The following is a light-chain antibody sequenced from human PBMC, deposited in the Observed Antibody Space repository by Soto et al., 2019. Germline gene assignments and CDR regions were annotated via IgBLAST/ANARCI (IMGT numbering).Light chain of an antibody. CDR2: EVN. CDR1: SSDVGSYYP. V-gene: IGLV2-23*02. Sequence: QSALIQPASMSGSPGQSITISCTGTSSDVGSYYPVSWFQQHPGKAPKLIIYEVNKRPSGVSDRFSGSKSGNTASLTISGLQAADEAEYYCCSYAGDTTFFVFGTGTKLTVL. J-gene: IGLJ1*01. CDR3: CSYAGDTTFFV.